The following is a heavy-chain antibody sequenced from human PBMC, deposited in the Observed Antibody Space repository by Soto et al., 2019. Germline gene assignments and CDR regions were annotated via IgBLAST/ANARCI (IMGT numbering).Heavy chain of an antibody. CDR3: ARVKECSSTSCYARDAFDI. CDR1: GFIFSDYY. J-gene: IGHJ3*02. CDR2: ISTSGSNK. D-gene: IGHD2-2*01. Sequence: QVQLVESGGGLVKPGGSLRLSCAASGFIFSDYYMSWIRQAPGKGLEWVPYISTSGSNKYYADSVKGRFTISRDNAKNSLYLQMNSLRDEDTALYYCARVKECSSTSCYARDAFDIWGQGTMVTVSS. V-gene: IGHV3-11*01.